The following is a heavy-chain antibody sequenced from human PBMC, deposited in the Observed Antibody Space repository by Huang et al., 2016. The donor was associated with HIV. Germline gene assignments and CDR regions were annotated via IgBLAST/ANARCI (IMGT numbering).Heavy chain of an antibody. CDR2: SNQSVIT. CDR1: GGSFSDYS. D-gene: IGHD2-15*01. Sequence: QVQLQQWGAGLLKHSETLSLNCAVYGGSFSDYSGTWLRPPPGQGQQGIGESNQSVITSSNTSLKRRVTIAVDTSKHQFTLKVTSVTAADSAVYYCARGSAADVRLLFHFDYWGQGTLVTVSS. V-gene: IGHV4-34*01. CDR3: ARGSAADVRLLFHFDY. J-gene: IGHJ4*02.